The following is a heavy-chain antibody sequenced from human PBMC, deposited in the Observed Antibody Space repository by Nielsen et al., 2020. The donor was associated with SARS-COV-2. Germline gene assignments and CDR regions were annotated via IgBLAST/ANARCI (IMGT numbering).Heavy chain of an antibody. V-gene: IGHV1-24*01. CDR1: GYTLTKLS. CDR2: FDRENGET. CDR3: AREAPSSYYFDY. D-gene: IGHD6-6*01. J-gene: IGHJ4*02. Sequence: ASVKVSCKVSGYTLTKLSMHWVRLTPGKGLEWMGRFDRENGETIHAQKFQGRVTMTEDTSTDTAYMELSSLRSEDTAVYYCAREAPSSYYFDYWGQGTLVTVSS.